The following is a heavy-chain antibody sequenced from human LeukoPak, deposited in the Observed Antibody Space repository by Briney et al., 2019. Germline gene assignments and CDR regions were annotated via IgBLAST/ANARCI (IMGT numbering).Heavy chain of an antibody. CDR2: ISGSGGST. J-gene: IGHJ4*02. CDR3: AKAPYQLLQLGYFDY. CDR1: GFTFSSYG. V-gene: IGHV3-23*01. D-gene: IGHD2-2*01. Sequence: GGSLRLSCAASGFTFSSYGMSWVRQAPGKGLEWVSAISGSGGSTYYADSVKGRFTISRDNSKNTLYLQMNSLRAEDTAVYYCAKAPYQLLQLGYFDYWGQGTLVTVSS.